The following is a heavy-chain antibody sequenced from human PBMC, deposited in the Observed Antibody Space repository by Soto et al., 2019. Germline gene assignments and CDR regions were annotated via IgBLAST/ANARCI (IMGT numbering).Heavy chain of an antibody. CDR3: ARGDYDILTGYYKNYYRLDV. CDR1: GYSFISYW. V-gene: IGHV5-51*01. D-gene: IGHD3-9*01. Sequence: GESLKISCKGSGYSFISYWIGWVRQMPGKGLEWMGIIYPGDSDTRYSPSFQGQVTISADKSISTAYLQWSSLKASDTAMYYCARGDYDILTGYYKNYYRLDVWGQGTTVTVSS. J-gene: IGHJ6*02. CDR2: IYPGDSDT.